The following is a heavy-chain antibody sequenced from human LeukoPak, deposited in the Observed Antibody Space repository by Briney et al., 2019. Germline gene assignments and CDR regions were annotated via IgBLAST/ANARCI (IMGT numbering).Heavy chain of an antibody. J-gene: IGHJ4*02. CDR3: ARELEDTAMVTPDY. CDR1: GFTFSDYY. CDR2: ISSSGSTI. V-gene: IGHV3-11*04. Sequence: GGSLRLSCAASGFTFSDYYMSWIRQAPGKGLEWVSYISSSGSTIYYADSVKGRFTISRDNAKNSLYLQMNSLRAEDTAVYHCARELEDTAMVTPDYWGQGTLVTVSS. D-gene: IGHD5-18*01.